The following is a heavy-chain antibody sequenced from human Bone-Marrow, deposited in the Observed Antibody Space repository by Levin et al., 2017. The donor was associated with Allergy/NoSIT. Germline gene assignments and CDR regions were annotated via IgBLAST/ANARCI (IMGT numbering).Heavy chain of an antibody. J-gene: IGHJ4*02. CDR3: VRGAGHELGIIYY. CDR1: EFTFSDFH. CDR2: IGRSDSPT. V-gene: IGHV3-11*01. D-gene: IGHD7-27*01. Sequence: GESLKISCTASEFTFSDFHMGWVRQVPGGGLEWVSYIGRSDSPTYYKDSVRGRFTGSRDDAKRSLELQMNSLRPDDTAVYHCVRGAGHELGIIYYWGQGTLVTVS.